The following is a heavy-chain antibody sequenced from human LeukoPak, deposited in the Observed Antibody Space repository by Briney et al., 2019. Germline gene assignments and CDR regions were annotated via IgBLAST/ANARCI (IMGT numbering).Heavy chain of an antibody. D-gene: IGHD6-19*01. CDR1: GYTFTRYY. V-gene: IGHV1-46*01. Sequence: ASVKVSCKASGYTFTRYYMHWVRQAPGQGLEWMGIINPSGGSTSYAQKFQGRVTMTRDTSTSTVYMELSSLRSEDTAVYYCARDGYSSGWYQGRGLGDWFDPWGQGTLVTVSS. J-gene: IGHJ5*02. CDR3: ARDGYSSGWYQGRGLGDWFDP. CDR2: INPSGGST.